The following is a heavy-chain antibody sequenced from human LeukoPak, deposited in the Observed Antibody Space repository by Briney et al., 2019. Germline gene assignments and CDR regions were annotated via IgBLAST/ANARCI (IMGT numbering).Heavy chain of an antibody. J-gene: IGHJ5*02. CDR1: GFTFSSYS. V-gene: IGHV3-48*01. D-gene: IGHD2-2*01. CDR2: ISGSSSTI. Sequence: QPGGSLRLSCVASGFTFSSYSMNWVRQAPGKGLEWVSYISGSSSTIYYADSVKGRFTISRDNAKNSLYLQMNSLRADDTAVYYCTRLFLPAVAWGQGTQVTVSS. CDR3: TRLFLPAVA.